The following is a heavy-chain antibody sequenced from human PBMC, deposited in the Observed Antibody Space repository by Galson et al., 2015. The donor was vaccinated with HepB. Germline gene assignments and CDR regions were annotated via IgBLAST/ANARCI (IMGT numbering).Heavy chain of an antibody. Sequence: QSGAEMKKPGESLKISCKGSGYSFTSYWIGWVRQMPGKGLEWMGIIYPGDSDTRYSPSFQGQVTISADKSISTAYLQWSSLKASDTSMYYCARRRVIDGYNYWYFDLWGRGTLVTVSS. CDR1: GYSFTSYW. V-gene: IGHV5-51*01. J-gene: IGHJ2*01. CDR2: IYPGDSDT. CDR3: ARRRVIDGYNYWYFDL. D-gene: IGHD5-24*01.